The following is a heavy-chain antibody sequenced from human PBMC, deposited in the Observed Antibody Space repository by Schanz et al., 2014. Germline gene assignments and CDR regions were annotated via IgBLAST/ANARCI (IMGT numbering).Heavy chain of an antibody. D-gene: IGHD3-10*01. Sequence: QVQLVQSGDEVKKPGASVKVSCKTSGYTFSDYGISWVRQAPGQGLEWMGWISPYNGNTNYAQKLQGRVTLTTDTSTSTAYMELRNLRSDDTAVYYCARAKRFGDMDVWGQGTTVTVSS. CDR1: GYTFSDYG. V-gene: IGHV1-18*01. J-gene: IGHJ6*02. CDR3: ARAKRFGDMDV. CDR2: ISPYNGNT.